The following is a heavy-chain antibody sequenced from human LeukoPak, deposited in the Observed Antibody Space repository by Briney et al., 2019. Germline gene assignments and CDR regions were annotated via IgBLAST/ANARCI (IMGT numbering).Heavy chain of an antibody. CDR1: GFTFSSYG. D-gene: IGHD3-10*01. Sequence: GGSLRLSCAASGFTFSSYGMNWVRQAPGKGLEWVSSISSSSSSYIYYADSVQGRFTITRDNAKNSLYLQMNSLRVEDTAVYHCARDGYGTGSHDYWGQGTLVTVSS. J-gene: IGHJ4*02. CDR2: ISSSSSSYI. CDR3: ARDGYGTGSHDY. V-gene: IGHV3-21*01.